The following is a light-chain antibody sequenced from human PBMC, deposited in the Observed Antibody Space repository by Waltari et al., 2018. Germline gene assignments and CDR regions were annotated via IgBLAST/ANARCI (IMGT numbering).Light chain of an antibody. Sequence: EIVLTQSPGTLSLSPGERATLSCRASQSVSISYLAWYQQKPGQAPRLLIYCASSRATGIPDRFSGSGSGTDFTLTISRLEPEDFAVYYCQQYGSSPLTFGQGTKVEIK. CDR1: QSVSISY. J-gene: IGKJ1*01. V-gene: IGKV3-20*01. CDR2: CAS. CDR3: QQYGSSPLT.